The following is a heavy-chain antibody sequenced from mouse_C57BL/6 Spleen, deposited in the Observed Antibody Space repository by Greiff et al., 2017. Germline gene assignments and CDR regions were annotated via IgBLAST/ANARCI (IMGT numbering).Heavy chain of an antibody. J-gene: IGHJ1*03. CDR2: IDPSDSYT. Sequence: QVQLQQPGAELVMPGASVKLSCKASGYTFTSYWMHWVKQRPGQGLEWIGEIDPSDSYTNYNQKFKGKSTLTVDKSSSTAYMQLSSLTSEDSAVYYCARDYGSSPSEYFDVGGTGTTVTVSS. V-gene: IGHV1-69*01. D-gene: IGHD1-1*01. CDR1: GYTFTSYW. CDR3: ARDYGSSPSEYFDV.